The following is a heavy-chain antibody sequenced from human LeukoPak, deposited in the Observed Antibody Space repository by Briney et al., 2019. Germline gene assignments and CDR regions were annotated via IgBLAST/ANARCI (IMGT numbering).Heavy chain of an antibody. CDR1: GFTFDDYA. J-gene: IGHJ3*02. CDR2: ISWNSGSI. CDR3: AKDRDGALNDAFDI. D-gene: IGHD4-17*01. V-gene: IGHV3-9*01. Sequence: PGGSLRLSCAASGFTFDDYAMHWVRQAPGKGLEWVSGISWNSGSIGYADSVKGRFTISRDNAKNSLYLQMNSLRAEDTALYYCAKDRDGALNDAFDIWGQGTMVTVSS.